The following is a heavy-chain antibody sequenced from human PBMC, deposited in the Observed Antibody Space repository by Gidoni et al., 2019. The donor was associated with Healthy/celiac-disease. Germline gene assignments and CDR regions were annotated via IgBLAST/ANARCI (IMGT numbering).Heavy chain of an antibody. Sequence: QVQLQQWGAGLLKPSETLSLTCAVYGGSLSDYYWNWIRQPPGKGLAWIGEINHSGSTNYNPSLKSRVTISVDTSKNQFSLRLSSVTAADTALYYCARGVKTTVFGEVRDFGMDVWGHGTTVTVAS. J-gene: IGHJ6*02. D-gene: IGHD4-17*01. CDR3: ARGVKTTVFGEVRDFGMDV. CDR2: INHSGST. V-gene: IGHV4-34*01. CDR1: GGSLSDYY.